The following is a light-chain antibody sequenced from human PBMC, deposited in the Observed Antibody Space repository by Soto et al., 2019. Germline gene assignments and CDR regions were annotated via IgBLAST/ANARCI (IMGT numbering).Light chain of an antibody. CDR2: ENN. V-gene: IGLV1-51*02. J-gene: IGLJ2*01. Sequence: QLVLTQPPSVSAAPGQKVTISCSGSSSNIGNNYVSWYQQLPGTAPKLLIYENNKRPSGIPDRFSGSKSGTSATLGVTGLQTGDEADYYCGTWDSSLSGVVFGGGTQLTVL. CDR3: GTWDSSLSGVV. CDR1: SSNIGNNY.